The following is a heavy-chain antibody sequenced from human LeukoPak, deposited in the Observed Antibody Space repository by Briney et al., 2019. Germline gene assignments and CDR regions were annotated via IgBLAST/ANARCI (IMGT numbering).Heavy chain of an antibody. J-gene: IGHJ4*02. CDR1: GVAFSSYA. D-gene: IGHD6-13*01. V-gene: IGHV3-23*01. CDR2: ISGSGDST. CDR3: AKTRPLDSSSWSHGDY. Sequence: GGSLRLSCAASGVAFSSYAMRWVRQAPGKGLEWVSAISGSGDSTYYGDSVKGRFTISRDNSKNTLYLQMNSLRAEDTAVYYCAKTRPLDSSSWSHGDYWGQGTLVTVSS.